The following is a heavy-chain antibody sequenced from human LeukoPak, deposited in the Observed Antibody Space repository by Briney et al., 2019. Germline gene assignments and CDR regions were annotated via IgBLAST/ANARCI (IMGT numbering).Heavy chain of an antibody. D-gene: IGHD4-17*01. CDR3: ATGTTVTLDY. CDR2: IKQDGSEK. V-gene: IGHV3-7*01. CDR1: GFTFSSYA. Sequence: GGSLRLSCAASGFTFSSYAMSWVRQAPGKGLEWVANIKQDGSEKYYVDSVKGRFTISRDNAKNSLYLQMNSLRAEDTAVYYCATGTTVTLDYWGQGTLVTVSS. J-gene: IGHJ4*02.